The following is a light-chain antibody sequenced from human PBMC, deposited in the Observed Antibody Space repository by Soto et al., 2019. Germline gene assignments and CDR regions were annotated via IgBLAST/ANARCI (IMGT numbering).Light chain of an antibody. CDR1: QSVSSNS. V-gene: IGKV3D-20*02. J-gene: IGKJ5*01. Sequence: ENVLTQSPGTLSLSPGERATLSCRASQSVSSNSLAWYEQKPGQAPRLLIYGASTRATGIPDRFSGSGSGTDFTLTISSLEPEDFAVYYCQQRSNWPITFGQGTRLEIK. CDR3: QQRSNWPIT. CDR2: GAS.